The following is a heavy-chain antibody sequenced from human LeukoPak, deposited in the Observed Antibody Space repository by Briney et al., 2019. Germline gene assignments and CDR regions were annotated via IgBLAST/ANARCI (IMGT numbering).Heavy chain of an antibody. J-gene: IGHJ4*02. CDR2: INGRGNYI. D-gene: IGHD6-19*01. CDR3: AKAPDSSGWDY. Sequence: PGESLRLSCAASGFTFSTYTMNWVRQAPGKGLEWVSSINGRGNYIYYADSVKGRFTISRDNSKNTLYLQMNSLRAEDTAVYYCAKAPDSSGWDYWGQGTLVTVSS. CDR1: GFTFSTYT. V-gene: IGHV3-21*01.